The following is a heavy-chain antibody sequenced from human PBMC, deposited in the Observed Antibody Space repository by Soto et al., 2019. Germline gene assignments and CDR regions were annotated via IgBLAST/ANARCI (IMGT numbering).Heavy chain of an antibody. J-gene: IGHJ4*02. V-gene: IGHV4-4*07. CDR2: IYRRGEP. Sequence: SEALSLTCTVSSDSISALYWTWIRQPAGKGLAWIGRIYRRGEPNSNPARWGRLIMSLDTSKNQFSLNLSSVTAADTAVYYCARASQCTSYFDCFAWLDYWGQGTLVTVSS. CDR3: ARASQCTSYFDCFAWLDY. D-gene: IGHD3-9*01. CDR1: SDSISALY.